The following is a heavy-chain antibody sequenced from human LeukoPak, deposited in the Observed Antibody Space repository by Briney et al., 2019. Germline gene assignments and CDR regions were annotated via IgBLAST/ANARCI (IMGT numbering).Heavy chain of an antibody. Sequence: ASVKVSCKASGYTFTGYYMHWVRQAPGQGLEWMGWISPNSGGTNYAQKFQGRVTMTRDTSISTAYMELSRLRSDDTAVYYCARPLTVTTCYWGQGTLVTVSS. J-gene: IGHJ4*02. V-gene: IGHV1-2*02. D-gene: IGHD4-11*01. CDR3: ARPLTVTTCY. CDR1: GYTFTGYY. CDR2: ISPNSGGT.